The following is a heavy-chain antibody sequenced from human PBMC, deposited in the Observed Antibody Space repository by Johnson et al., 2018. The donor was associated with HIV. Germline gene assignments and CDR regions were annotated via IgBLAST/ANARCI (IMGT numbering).Heavy chain of an antibody. CDR2: IRYDESNK. D-gene: IGHD6-13*01. CDR1: GFTFSSYG. V-gene: IGHV3-30*02. J-gene: IGHJ3*02. CDR3: VRRPFGAAPGADAFDI. Sequence: QVQLVESGGGVVQPGGSLRLSCAASGFTFSSYGMHWVRQAPDKGLEWVAFIRYDESNKYYADSVKGRFTISRDNSKNTLYLQMNSLRADDTAVYYCVRRPFGAAPGADAFDIWAKGQWSPSLQ.